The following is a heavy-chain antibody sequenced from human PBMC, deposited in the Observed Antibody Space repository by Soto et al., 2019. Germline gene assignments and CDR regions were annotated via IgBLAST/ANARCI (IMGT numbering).Heavy chain of an antibody. J-gene: IGHJ6*02. Sequence: QVQLVESGGGVVQPGRSLRLSCAASGFTFSSYAMHWVRQAPGKGLEWVAVISSDGSNKYYADSVKGRFTISRDNSKXXXXXXXXXXXXXXXXXXXXXXXXXXXXXXXXXXXXXXMDVWGQGTTVTVSS. CDR2: ISSDGSNK. CDR1: GFTFSSYA. CDR3: XXXXXXXXXXXXXXXXXXMDV. V-gene: IGHV3-30-3*01.